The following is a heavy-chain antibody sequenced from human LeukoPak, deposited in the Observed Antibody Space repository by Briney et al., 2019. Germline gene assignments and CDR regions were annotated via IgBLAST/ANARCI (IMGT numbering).Heavy chain of an antibody. CDR2: ISSSSYI. CDR3: AREYSSGWYNLGNYYYGMDV. J-gene: IGHJ6*02. V-gene: IGHV3-21*01. D-gene: IGHD6-19*01. Sequence: GGSLRLSCAASGFTFSSYSMNWVRQAPGKGLEWVSSISSSSYIYYADSVKGRFTISRDNSKNTLYLQTNSLRAEDTAVYYCAREYSSGWYNLGNYYYGMDVWGQGTTVTVSS. CDR1: GFTFSSYS.